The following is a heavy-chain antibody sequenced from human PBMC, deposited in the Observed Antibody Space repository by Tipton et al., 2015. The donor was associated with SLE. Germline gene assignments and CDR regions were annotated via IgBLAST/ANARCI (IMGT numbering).Heavy chain of an antibody. Sequence: SLRLSCAASGFTFSSYGMHWVRQAPGKGLEWVAVIWYDGSNKYYADSVKGRFTISRDNSKNTLYLQMNSLRAEDTAVYYCASSLSPINWFDPWAREPWSPSPQ. V-gene: IGHV3-33*01. J-gene: IGHJ5*02. CDR1: GFTFSSYG. D-gene: IGHD3-16*01. CDR2: IWYDGSNK. CDR3: ASSLSPINWFDP.